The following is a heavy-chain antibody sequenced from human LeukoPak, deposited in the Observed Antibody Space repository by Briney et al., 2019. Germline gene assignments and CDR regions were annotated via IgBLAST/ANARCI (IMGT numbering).Heavy chain of an antibody. CDR1: GFTFSSYW. CDR3: ARDSVDFASGYYGMDV. J-gene: IGHJ6*02. CDR2: IKQDGSEK. Sequence: PGGSLRLSCAASGFTFSSYWMSWVRQAPGKGLEWVANIKQDGSEKYYVDSVKGRFTISRDNAKNSLYLQMNSLRAEDTAVYYCARDSVDFASGYYGMDVWGQGTTVTVSS. D-gene: IGHD2-21*02. V-gene: IGHV3-7*01.